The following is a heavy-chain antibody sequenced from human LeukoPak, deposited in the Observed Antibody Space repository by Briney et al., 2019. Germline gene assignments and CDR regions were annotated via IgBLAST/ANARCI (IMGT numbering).Heavy chain of an antibody. Sequence: GGSLRLSCAASGFSFSSYTMKWVRQAPGKGLEWVSAISGSGGSTYYADSVKGRFTISRDNSKNTLYLQMNSLRAEDTAVYYCAKDEVYDSSGYYYDYWGQGTLVTVSS. J-gene: IGHJ4*02. CDR2: ISGSGGST. CDR1: GFSFSSYT. CDR3: AKDEVYDSSGYYYDY. V-gene: IGHV3-23*01. D-gene: IGHD3-22*01.